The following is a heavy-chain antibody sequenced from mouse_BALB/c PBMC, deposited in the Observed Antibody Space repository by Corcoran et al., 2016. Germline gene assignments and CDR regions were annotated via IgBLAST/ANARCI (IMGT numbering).Heavy chain of an antibody. J-gene: IGHJ3*01. CDR1: GYSFTGYT. D-gene: IGHD1-1*01. V-gene: IGHV1-18*01. CDR3: AREGYGSSYGFAY. Sequence: EVQLQQSGPELVKPGASMKISCKASGYSFTGYTMNWVKQSHGKNLEWIGLINPYNGGTSYNPKFKGKATLTVDKSSSTAYMELLSLTSEDSTGYYCAREGYGSSYGFAYWGKGTLVTVS. CDR2: INPYNGGT.